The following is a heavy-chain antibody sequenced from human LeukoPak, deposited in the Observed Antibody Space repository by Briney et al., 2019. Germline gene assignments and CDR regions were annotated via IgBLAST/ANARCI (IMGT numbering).Heavy chain of an antibody. CDR3: ARSPDLRWYNWYFDL. V-gene: IGHV4-34*01. D-gene: IGHD4-23*01. J-gene: IGHJ2*01. Sequence: PSETLSLTCAVYGGSFSGYYWSWIRQPPGKGLEWIGEINHSGSTNYDPSLKSRVTISVDTSKNQFSLKLSSVTAADTAVYYCARSPDLRWYNWYFDLWGRGTLVTVSS. CDR2: INHSGST. CDR1: GGSFSGYY.